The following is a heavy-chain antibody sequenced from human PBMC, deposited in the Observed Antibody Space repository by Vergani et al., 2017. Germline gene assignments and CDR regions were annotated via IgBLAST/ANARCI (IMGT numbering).Heavy chain of an antibody. CDR2: IWYDGSNK. D-gene: IGHD3-22*01. J-gene: IGHJ3*02. CDR3: ARDPAEPYYYDSSTYYPLLDI. Sequence: VQLVESGGGLVKPGGSLRLSCATSGFTFTSYGMHWVRQAPGKGLEWVAVIWYDGSNKNYAGSVKGRFTISRDNSKNTLYLQMNSLRAEDTAVYYCARDPAEPYYYDSSTYYPLLDIWGQGTMVTVSS. V-gene: IGHV3-33*01. CDR1: GFTFTSYG.